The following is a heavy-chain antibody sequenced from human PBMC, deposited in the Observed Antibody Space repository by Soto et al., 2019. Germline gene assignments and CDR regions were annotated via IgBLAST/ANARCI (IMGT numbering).Heavy chain of an antibody. D-gene: IGHD2-15*01. Sequence: ASVKVSCKASGYTFTNYAISWVRQAPGQGLEWMGWISAYNGNTNYAQNFQGRVTMTTDTSTSTAYMELRSLRSDDTAVYYCARDAETVVVVVAGVENYFDPCGQXTLVTVSS. CDR1: GYTFTNYA. V-gene: IGHV1-18*01. CDR3: ARDAETVVVVVAGVENYFDP. CDR2: ISAYNGNT. J-gene: IGHJ5*02.